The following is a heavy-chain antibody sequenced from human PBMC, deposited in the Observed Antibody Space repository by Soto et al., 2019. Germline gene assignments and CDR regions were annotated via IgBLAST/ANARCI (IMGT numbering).Heavy chain of an antibody. CDR2: MSRDGGVT. CDR3: AKIDKFNPQSSGWANRFDY. V-gene: IGHV3-23*01. J-gene: IGHJ4*02. Sequence: EVQFLESGGGLVQPGGSLRLSCAASGFTFSNCGMTWVRQTPGKGLEWVSGMSRDGGVTDYTDSVKGRFTISRDISKNTLYLQMNSLRAEDTAVYYCAKIDKFNPQSSGWANRFDYWGQGTLVTVSS. D-gene: IGHD6-19*01. CDR1: GFTFSNCG.